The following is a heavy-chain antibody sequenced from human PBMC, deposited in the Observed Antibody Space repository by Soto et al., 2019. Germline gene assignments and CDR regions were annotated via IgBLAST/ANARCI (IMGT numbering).Heavy chain of an antibody. CDR2: IIPIFGTA. J-gene: IGHJ2*01. CDR1: GGTFSSYA. Sequence: QVQLVQSGAEVKKPGSSVKVSCKASGGTFSSYAISWVRQAPGQGLEWMGGIIPIFGTANYAQKFQGRVKIPADKSTSTAYMELSSLRSEDTAVYYCARGPNIVVVVAANRAKHWYFYLWGRCTLVTVSA. CDR3: ARGPNIVVVVAANRAKHWYFYL. D-gene: IGHD2-15*01. V-gene: IGHV1-69*06.